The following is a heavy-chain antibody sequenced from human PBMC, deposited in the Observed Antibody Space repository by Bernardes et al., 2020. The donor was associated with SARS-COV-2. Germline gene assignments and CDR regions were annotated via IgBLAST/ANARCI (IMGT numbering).Heavy chain of an antibody. CDR2: SGAGT. CDR1: GFTFTSYV. CDR3: VKDHSVGTLGYFDS. Sequence: GGSLRLSCAASGFTFTSYVMSWVRQATGKGLEWVSGSGAGTYYADSVKGRFTMSRDSFKNTVYLQMNSLRVEDTAVYYCVKDHSVGTLGYFDSWGQGTLVTVSS. D-gene: IGHD1-26*01. V-gene: IGHV3-23*01. J-gene: IGHJ4*02.